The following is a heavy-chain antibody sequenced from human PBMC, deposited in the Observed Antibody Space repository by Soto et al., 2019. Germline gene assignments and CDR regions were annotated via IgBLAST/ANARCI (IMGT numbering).Heavy chain of an antibody. CDR1: GGSFSGYY. Sequence: PSETLSLTCAVSGGSFSGYYWSWIRQPPGKGLEWIGEINHSGSTNYNPSLKSRVTISVDTSKNQFSLKLSSVTAADTAVYYCARAYGDYYYYYMDVWGKGTTVTVSS. CDR3: ARAYGDYYYYYMDV. J-gene: IGHJ6*03. D-gene: IGHD3-16*01. CDR2: INHSGST. V-gene: IGHV4-34*01.